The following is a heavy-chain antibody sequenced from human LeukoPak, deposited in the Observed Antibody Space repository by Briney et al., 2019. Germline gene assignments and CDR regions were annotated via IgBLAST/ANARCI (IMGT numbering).Heavy chain of an antibody. Sequence: GGSLRLSCAASGFTFSSYDMHWVRQATGKGLEWVSAIGTAGDTYYPGSVKGRFTISRENAKNSLYLQVNSLRAGDTAVYYCARAAYDSSGYSDAFDIWGQGTMVTVSS. J-gene: IGHJ3*02. D-gene: IGHD3-22*01. CDR1: GFTFSSYD. V-gene: IGHV3-13*01. CDR2: IGTAGDT. CDR3: ARAAYDSSGYSDAFDI.